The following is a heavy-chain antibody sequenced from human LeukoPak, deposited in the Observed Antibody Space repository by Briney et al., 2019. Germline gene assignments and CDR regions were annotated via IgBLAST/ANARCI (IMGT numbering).Heavy chain of an antibody. D-gene: IGHD5-12*01. CDR2: ISAYNGNT. V-gene: IGHV1-18*01. J-gene: IGHJ4*02. CDR1: GYTFTSYG. CDR3: ARDLEVWWLHYFDY. Sequence: ASVTVSCTASGYTFTSYGISWVRQAPGQGLEWMGWISAYNGNTNYAQKLQGRVTMTTDTSTSTAYMELRSLRSDDTAVYYCARDLEVWWLHYFDYWGQGTLVTVSS.